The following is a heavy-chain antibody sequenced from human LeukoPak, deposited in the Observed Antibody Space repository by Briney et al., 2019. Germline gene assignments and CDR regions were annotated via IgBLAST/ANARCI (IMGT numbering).Heavy chain of an antibody. V-gene: IGHV4-59*01. CDR1: GGSITSYY. CDR2: IFYSGNT. J-gene: IGHJ4*02. Sequence: SETLSLTCTVSGGSITSYYWSWIRQPPGKVLEWIGYIFYSGNTHYNPSLKSRVTISVDTSKNQFSLKLSSLTAADTAVYYCARDRPGSSWLDYWGQGTLVTVSS. D-gene: IGHD6-13*01. CDR3: ARDRPGSSWLDY.